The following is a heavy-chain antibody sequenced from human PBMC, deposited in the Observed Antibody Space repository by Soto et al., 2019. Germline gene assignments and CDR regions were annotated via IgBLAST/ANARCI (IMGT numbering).Heavy chain of an antibody. CDR3: ATEPPGVLLYRALDI. Sequence: GGSLRLSCAASGFTFSSYSMNWVRQAPGKGLEWVSSISSSSSYIYYADSVKGRFTISRDNAKNSLYLQMNSLRAEDTAVYYCATEPPGVLLYRALDIWGQGTRVTV. J-gene: IGHJ3*02. D-gene: IGHD3-3*01. CDR2: ISSSSSYI. CDR1: GFTFSSYS. V-gene: IGHV3-21*01.